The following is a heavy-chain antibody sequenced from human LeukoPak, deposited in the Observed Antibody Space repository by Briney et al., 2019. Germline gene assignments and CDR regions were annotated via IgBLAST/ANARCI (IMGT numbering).Heavy chain of an antibody. Sequence: SETLSLTCTVSGGSISSGDYYWSWIRQPPGKGLEWIGYFYYSGSTYYNPSLKSRVTISIDTSKNQFSLKLSSVTAADTAVYCCARPYYYDSRIDPWGQGTLVTVSS. CDR3: ARPYYYDSRIDP. D-gene: IGHD3-22*01. CDR1: GGSISSGDYY. CDR2: FYYSGST. J-gene: IGHJ5*02. V-gene: IGHV4-30-4*01.